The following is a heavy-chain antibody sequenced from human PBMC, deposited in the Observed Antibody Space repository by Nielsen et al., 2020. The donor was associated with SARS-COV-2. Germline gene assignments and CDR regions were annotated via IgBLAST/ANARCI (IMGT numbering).Heavy chain of an antibody. D-gene: IGHD5-24*01. J-gene: IGHJ4*02. CDR3: ARDRGDGYNSGLDY. CDR2: VSHSGSI. CDR1: GGSVSSNDW. V-gene: IGHV4-4*02. Sequence: SETLSLTCAVSGGSVSSNDWWTWVRQSPGQGLAWIGEVSHSGSINYNPSLKSRVTLSMDKSKRQFSLRLTSVSAADTAVYYCARDRGDGYNSGLDYWGQGTLVTVSS.